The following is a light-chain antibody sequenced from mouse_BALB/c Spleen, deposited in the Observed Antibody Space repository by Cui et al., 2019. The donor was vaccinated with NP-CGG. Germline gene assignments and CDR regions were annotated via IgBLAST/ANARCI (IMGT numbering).Light chain of an antibody. CDR1: TGAVTTSNY. CDR3: ALWYSNHWV. J-gene: IGLJ1*01. V-gene: IGLV1*01. Sequence: QAFLTQDSDPPTSPGETVTLTCRSSTGAVTTSNYANWVQEKPDHFFTGLIGGTNNRAPGIPARFSGFLIGDKAALTITGAQTEDEAIYFCALWYSNHWVFGGGTKLTVL. CDR2: GTN.